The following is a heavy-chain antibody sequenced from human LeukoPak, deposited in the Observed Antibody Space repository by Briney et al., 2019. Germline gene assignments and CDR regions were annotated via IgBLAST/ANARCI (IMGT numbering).Heavy chain of an antibody. CDR1: GFTFSSNY. CDR3: AQYDSSGYQRGQFDY. Sequence: GGSLRLSCAASGFTFSSNYMSWVRQAPGKGLEWVSSISSSSSYIYYADSVKGRFTISRDNAKNSLYLQMNSLRAEDTAVYYCAQYDSSGYQRGQFDYWGQGTLVTVSS. V-gene: IGHV3-21*01. CDR2: ISSSSSYI. J-gene: IGHJ4*02. D-gene: IGHD3-22*01.